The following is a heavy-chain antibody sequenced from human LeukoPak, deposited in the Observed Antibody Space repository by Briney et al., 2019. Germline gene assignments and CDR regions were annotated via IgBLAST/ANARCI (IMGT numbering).Heavy chain of an antibody. CDR2: ISWNSGSI. CDR3: AKDHYTVTNGYLDY. D-gene: IGHD4-17*01. J-gene: IGHJ4*02. V-gene: IGHV3-9*01. Sequence: PGGSLRLSCAASGFTFNNYAMHWVRQAPGKGLEWVSGISWNSGSIGYADSVKGRFTSSRDNAKNSLYLQMNSLRAEDTALYYCAKDHYTVTNGYLDYWGQGTLVTVSS. CDR1: GFTFNNYA.